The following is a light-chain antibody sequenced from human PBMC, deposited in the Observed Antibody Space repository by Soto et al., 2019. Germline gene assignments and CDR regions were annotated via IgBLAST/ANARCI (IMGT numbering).Light chain of an antibody. Sequence: EIVMTQSPATLSVSPGERATLSCRASQSVSSNLAWYQQKPGQAPRLLIYAASTRAIGIPARFSGSGFGTEFTLTISSLQSEDFAVYYCQQYNNWPPRWTFGQGTKVEIK. CDR1: QSVSSN. CDR3: QQYNNWPPRWT. J-gene: IGKJ1*01. CDR2: AAS. V-gene: IGKV3-15*01.